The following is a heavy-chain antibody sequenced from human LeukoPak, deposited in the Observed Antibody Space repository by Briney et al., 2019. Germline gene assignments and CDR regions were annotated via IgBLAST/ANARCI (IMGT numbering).Heavy chain of an antibody. CDR1: GFTVSSNY. CDR3: ARASENYDFWSGYYC. Sequence: GGSLILSCAASGFTVSSNYMSWVRQAPGKGLEWVSVIYSDGSTYYADSVKGRFTISRDNSKNTLYLQMNSLRAEDTAVYYCARASENYDFWSGYYCWGQGTLVTVSS. J-gene: IGHJ4*02. V-gene: IGHV3-66*01. CDR2: IYSDGST. D-gene: IGHD3-3*01.